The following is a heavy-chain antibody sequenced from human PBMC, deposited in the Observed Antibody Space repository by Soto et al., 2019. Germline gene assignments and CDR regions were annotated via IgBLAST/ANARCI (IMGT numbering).Heavy chain of an antibody. V-gene: IGHV5-10-1*01. CDR1: GYSFTSYW. CDR3: APRDCYCSGYLAY. D-gene: IGHD2-15*01. Sequence: GESLKISCKGSGYSFTSYWISWVRQMPGKGLEWMGRIDPSDSYTNYSPSFQGHVTISADNSISTASLQWSGLKASDTAMYYCAPRDCYCSGYLAYCGQGTLVTVSS. J-gene: IGHJ4*02. CDR2: IDPSDSYT.